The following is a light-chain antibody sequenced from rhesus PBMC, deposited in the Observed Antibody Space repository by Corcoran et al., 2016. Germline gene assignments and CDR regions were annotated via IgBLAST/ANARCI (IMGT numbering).Light chain of an antibody. CDR3: CSYTTSRTLI. Sequence: QSAPTQPPSVSGSPGQSVTISCTGTSSDIGGYNYVSWYQQRPGKVPQLQIYGLSDRPSGVSDRFSGSKSGNTASLTISGLQADDEADYFCCSYTTSRTLIFGGGTRLTVL. CDR1: SSDIGGYNY. CDR2: GLS. V-gene: IGLV2S7*01. J-gene: IGLJ1*01.